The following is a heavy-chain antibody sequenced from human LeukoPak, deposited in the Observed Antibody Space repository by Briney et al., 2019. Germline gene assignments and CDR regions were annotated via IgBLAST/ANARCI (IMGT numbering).Heavy chain of an antibody. D-gene: IGHD4-23*01. CDR1: GFTISTYA. V-gene: IGHV4-34*01. CDR2: INHSGST. CDR3: ARGGVDYGGNSEYFDY. Sequence: GSLRLSCAASGFTISTYAMSWVRQPPGKGLEWIGEINHSGSTNYNPSLKSRVTISVDTSKNQFSLKLSSVTAADTAVYYCARGGVDYGGNSEYFDYWGQGTLVTVSS. J-gene: IGHJ4*02.